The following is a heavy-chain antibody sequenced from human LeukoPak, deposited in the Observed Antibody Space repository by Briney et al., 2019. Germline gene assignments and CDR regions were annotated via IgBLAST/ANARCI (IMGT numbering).Heavy chain of an antibody. V-gene: IGHV4-31*02. CDR2: IYYSGST. D-gene: IGHD4-17*01. CDR3: AREGHDYGAY. J-gene: IGHJ4*02. CDR1: GFTFSSSS. Sequence: LRLSCAASGFTFSSSSISWIRQHPGKGLEWIGHIYYSGSTYYNPSLKSRVTISVDTSKNQFSLKLSSVTAADTAVYYCAREGHDYGAYWGQGTLVTVSS.